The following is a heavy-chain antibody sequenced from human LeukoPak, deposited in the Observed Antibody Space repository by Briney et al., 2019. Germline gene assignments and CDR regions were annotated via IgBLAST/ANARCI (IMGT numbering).Heavy chain of an antibody. CDR2: IKFDESEK. CDR1: GFTFGNYW. J-gene: IGHJ4*02. Sequence: GGSLRLSCAASGFTFGNYWMAWVRQAPGKGLEWVASIKFDESEKHYVDSVKGRFTISRDTAKNSLYLQMNSLGVEDTAVYFCTRVTTNGYFEYWGQGTLVTVSS. V-gene: IGHV3-7*04. CDR3: TRVTTNGYFEY. D-gene: IGHD1-1*01.